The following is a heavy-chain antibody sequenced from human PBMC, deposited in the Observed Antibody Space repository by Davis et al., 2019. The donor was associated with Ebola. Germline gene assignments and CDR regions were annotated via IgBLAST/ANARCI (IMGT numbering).Heavy chain of an antibody. CDR3: ARGTLRYFDWLLYYFDY. D-gene: IGHD3-9*01. Sequence: AASVKVSCKASGYTFTSYYMHWVRQAPGQGLEWMGWMNPNSGNTGYAQKFQGRVTMTRNTSISTAYMELSSLRSEDTAVYYGARGTLRYFDWLLYYFDYWGQGTLVTVSS. CDR2: MNPNSGNT. V-gene: IGHV1-8*02. J-gene: IGHJ4*02. CDR1: GYTFTSYY.